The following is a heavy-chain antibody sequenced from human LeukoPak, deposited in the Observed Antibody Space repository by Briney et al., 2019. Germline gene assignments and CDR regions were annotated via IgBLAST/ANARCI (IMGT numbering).Heavy chain of an antibody. CDR3: ARDLWRGYSVGPHFDY. CDR2: TIPIYGTV. Sequence: SVKVSCKASGGTFSSYAISWVRQAPGQGLEWMGGTIPIYGTVNYARKFQDRVTIIADESTSTAYMELSNLRSEDMAVYYCARDLWRGYSVGPHFDYWGQGALLTVSS. V-gene: IGHV1-69*13. CDR1: GGTFSSYA. D-gene: IGHD5-18*01. J-gene: IGHJ4*02.